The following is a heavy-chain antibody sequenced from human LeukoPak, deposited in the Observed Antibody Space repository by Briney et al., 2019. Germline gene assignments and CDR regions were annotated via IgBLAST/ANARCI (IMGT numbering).Heavy chain of an antibody. D-gene: IGHD1-26*01. J-gene: IGHJ4*02. CDR1: GFTFGDYA. V-gene: IGHV3-30-3*01. Sequence: GGSLRLSCTASGFTFGDYAMHWVRQAPGKGLEWVAVISYDGSNKYYADSVKGRFTISRDNSKNTLYLQMNSLRAEDTAVYYCARGPGEELFDYWGQGTLVTVSS. CDR2: ISYDGSNK. CDR3: ARGPGEELFDY.